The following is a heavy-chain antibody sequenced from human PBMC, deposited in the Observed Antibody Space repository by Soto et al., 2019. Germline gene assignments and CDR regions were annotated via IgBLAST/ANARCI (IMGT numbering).Heavy chain of an antibody. CDR1: GGSISSYY. CDR3: ARARVTYSYGYRDLNDFDY. D-gene: IGHD5-18*01. CDR2: IYYSGST. J-gene: IGHJ4*02. V-gene: IGHV4-59*01. Sequence: SETLSLTCTVSGGSISSYYWSWIRQPPGKGLEWIGYIYYSGSTNYNPSLKSRVTISVDTPKNQFSLKLSSVTAADTAVYYCARARVTYSYGYRDLNDFDYWGPGTLVTVSS.